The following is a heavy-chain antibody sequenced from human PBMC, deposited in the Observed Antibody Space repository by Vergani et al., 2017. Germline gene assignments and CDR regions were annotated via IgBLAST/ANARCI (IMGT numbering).Heavy chain of an antibody. CDR1: GYTFTGYY. CDR3: ATHEMATSPFDY. CDR2: INPNSGGT. D-gene: IGHD5-24*01. V-gene: IGHV1-2*02. Sequence: QVQLVQSGAEVKKPGASVKVSCKASGYTFTGYYMHWVRQAPGQGLEWMGWINPNSGGTNYEQKFQGRVTMTRDTSISTAYMELSRLRSEDTAVYYCATHEMATSPFDYWGQGTLVTVSS. J-gene: IGHJ4*02.